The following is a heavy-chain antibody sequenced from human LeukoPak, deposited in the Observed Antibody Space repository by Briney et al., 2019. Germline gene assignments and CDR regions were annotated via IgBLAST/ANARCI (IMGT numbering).Heavy chain of an antibody. V-gene: IGHV4-39*02. D-gene: IGHD6-19*01. Sequence: SETLSLTCTVSGGSISGSSCYWGWIRQPPGKGLEWIGSIYYNGDTYYNPSLKSRLTISVDTSKNHFSLKLTSVTAADTAVYYCARDKVAVDGPRFDPWGQGTLVTVSS. J-gene: IGHJ5*02. CDR1: GGSISGSSCY. CDR3: ARDKVAVDGPRFDP. CDR2: IYYNGDT.